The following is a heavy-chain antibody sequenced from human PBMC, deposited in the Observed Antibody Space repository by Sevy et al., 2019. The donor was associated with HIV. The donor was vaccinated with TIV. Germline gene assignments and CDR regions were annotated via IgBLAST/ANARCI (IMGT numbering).Heavy chain of an antibody. CDR3: ARAAGYSSGWHYYYYYGMDV. CDR1: GGSISSGGYY. J-gene: IGHJ6*02. CDR2: IYYSGST. V-gene: IGHV4-31*03. Sequence: SETLSLTCTVSGGSISSGGYYWSWIRQHPGKGLEWIGYIYYSGSTYYNPSLKSRVTISVDTSKNQFSLKLSSVTAADTAVYYCARAAGYSSGWHYYYYYGMDVWGQGTTVTVSS. D-gene: IGHD6-19*01.